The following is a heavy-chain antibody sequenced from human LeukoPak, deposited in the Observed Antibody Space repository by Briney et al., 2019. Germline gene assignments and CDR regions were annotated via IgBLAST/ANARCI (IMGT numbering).Heavy chain of an antibody. D-gene: IGHD1-7*01. CDR1: GFTFDDYA. V-gene: IGHV3-9*01. CDR3: ARGTTSRALDVSDL. J-gene: IGHJ3*01. CDR2: ISWNSGSM. Sequence: QPGGSLRLSCAASGFTFDDYAMHWVRQAPGKGLEWVSGISWNSGSMDYADSVKGRFTISRDNAKNSLYLQMNSLRAEDTAVYYCARGTTSRALDVSDLWGLGTMVTISS.